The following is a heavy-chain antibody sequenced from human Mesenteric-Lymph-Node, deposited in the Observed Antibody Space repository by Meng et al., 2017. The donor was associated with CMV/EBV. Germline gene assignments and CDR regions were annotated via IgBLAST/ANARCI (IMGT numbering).Heavy chain of an antibody. CDR3: ARDRGGTYYGGFDY. V-gene: IGHV3-53*01. CDR2: IYSGGYT. J-gene: IGHJ4*02. D-gene: IGHD1-26*01. Sequence: GGSLRLSCAASGFTVSSNYMSWVRQAPGKGLEWVSVIYSGGYTYYADSVKGRFTISRDNAKNTLYLQMNSLRAEDTAVYYCARDRGGTYYGGFDYWGQGTLVTVSS. CDR1: GFTVSSNY.